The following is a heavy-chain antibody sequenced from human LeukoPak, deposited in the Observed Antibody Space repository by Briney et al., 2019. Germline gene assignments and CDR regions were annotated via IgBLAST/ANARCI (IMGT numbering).Heavy chain of an antibody. CDR1: GFTFSSYA. Sequence: GRSLRLSCAASGFTFSSYAMHWVRQAPGKGLEWVAVISYDGSNKYYADSVKGRFTISRDNSKNTLCLQMNSLRAEDTAVYYCARDERVGNYYYMDVWGKGTTVTVSS. CDR3: ARDERVGNYYYMDV. CDR2: ISYDGSNK. V-gene: IGHV3-30*01. J-gene: IGHJ6*03. D-gene: IGHD7-27*01.